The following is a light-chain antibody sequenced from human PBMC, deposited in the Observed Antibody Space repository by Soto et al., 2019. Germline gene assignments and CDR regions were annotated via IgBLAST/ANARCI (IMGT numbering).Light chain of an antibody. J-gene: IGKJ1*01. CDR3: QQSYRCLKT. CDR1: QSISDS. Sequence: QMTQPTSTPSAFVGDRVTITCRASQSISDSLAWSQQKPGKAPDLLISDVSKLERGVASRFSGSRSGTECTLTIISLQPEDVATYYCQQSYRCLKTLGRGTKVDIK. CDR2: DVS. V-gene: IGKV1-5*01.